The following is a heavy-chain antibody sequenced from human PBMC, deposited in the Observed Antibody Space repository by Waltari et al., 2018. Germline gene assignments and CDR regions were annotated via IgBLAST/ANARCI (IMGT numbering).Heavy chain of an antibody. CDR1: GYTFTDYY. J-gene: IGHJ4*02. CDR2: VDPEDGET. Sequence: EVQLVQSGAEVKKPGATVKISCKASGYTFTDYYMHWVQQAPGKGLEWMGRVDPEDGETIYAEKSQGRVTITADTSTDTAYMELSSLRSEDTAVYYCATVAPLTTVTKEGAFDYWGQGTLVTVSS. D-gene: IGHD4-17*01. CDR3: ATVAPLTTVTKEGAFDY. V-gene: IGHV1-69-2*01.